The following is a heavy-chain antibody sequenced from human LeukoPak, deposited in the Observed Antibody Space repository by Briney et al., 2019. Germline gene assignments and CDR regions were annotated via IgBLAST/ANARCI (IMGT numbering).Heavy chain of an antibody. CDR2: ISGSSGSS. J-gene: IGHJ3*02. CDR3: AKGKTYLDAFDI. CDR1: GFTFSSDA. V-gene: IGHV3-23*01. Sequence: GGSLRLSCAASGFTFSSDAMGWVRQAPGKGRGWVSAISGSSGSSYYADSVKGRFTISRDNSKNTLYLQMSSLRAEDTAVYYCAKGKTYLDAFDIWGQGTMVTVSS. D-gene: IGHD3-10*01.